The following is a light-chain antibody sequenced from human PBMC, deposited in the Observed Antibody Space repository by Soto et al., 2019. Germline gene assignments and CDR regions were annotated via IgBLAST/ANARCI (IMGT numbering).Light chain of an antibody. Sequence: DIEMTQSPASLSVSLGDRVTISCRASQTVDKYLSWYQHSPGKGPRLLIYDASMRATAVPARFSGGGSETDFTLTISSLHPEDFAAYYCQQRLHSPITFGQGTRLEIK. CDR1: QTVDKY. V-gene: IGKV3-11*01. CDR2: DAS. CDR3: QQRLHSPIT. J-gene: IGKJ5*01.